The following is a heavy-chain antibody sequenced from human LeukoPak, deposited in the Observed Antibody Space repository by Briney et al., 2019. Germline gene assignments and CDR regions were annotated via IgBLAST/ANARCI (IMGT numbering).Heavy chain of an antibody. CDR1: GYSFTTYG. CDR2: INSNNGDT. V-gene: IGHV1-18*01. D-gene: IGHD3-3*01. CDR3: ARGPRFTIFGVVITLEYYFDY. J-gene: IGHJ4*02. Sequence: ASVKVSCKASGYSFTTYGISWVRQAPGQGLEWIGWINSNNGDTNYAGKVQGRVTMTTDTSTSTAYMELRSLRSDDTAVYYCARGPRFTIFGVVITLEYYFDYWGQGTLVTVSS.